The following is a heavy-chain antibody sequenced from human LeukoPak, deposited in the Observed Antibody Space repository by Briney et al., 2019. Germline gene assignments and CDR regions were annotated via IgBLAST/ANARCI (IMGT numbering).Heavy chain of an antibody. CDR3: ARQTVGATGVGITGVLDS. Sequence: PGGSLRLSCAASRFNFIDYYMTWIRQAPGKGLEWVSSISSSGTTIDYADSVKGRFTISRDNRKKLLYLQMNSLRVEDTAVYYCARQTVGATGVGITGVLDSWGQGALVTVSS. CDR1: RFNFIDYY. CDR2: ISSSGTTI. V-gene: IGHV3-11*01. J-gene: IGHJ4*02. D-gene: IGHD1-26*01.